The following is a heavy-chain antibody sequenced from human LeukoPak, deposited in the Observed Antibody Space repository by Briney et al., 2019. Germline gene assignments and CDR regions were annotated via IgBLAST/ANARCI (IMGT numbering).Heavy chain of an antibody. CDR1: GGSISSYY. Sequence: SETLSLTCPVSGGSISSYYWSWIRQPPGKGLEWIGYIYYGGSTNYNPSLKSRVTISVDTSKNQFSLKLSSVTAADTAVYYCAREEIQLWSPGHWFDPWGQGTLVTVSS. J-gene: IGHJ5*02. CDR2: IYYGGST. D-gene: IGHD5-18*01. V-gene: IGHV4-59*01. CDR3: AREEIQLWSPGHWFDP.